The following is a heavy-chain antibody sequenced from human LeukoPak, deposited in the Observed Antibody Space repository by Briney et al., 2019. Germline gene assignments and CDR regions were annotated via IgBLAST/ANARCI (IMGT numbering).Heavy chain of an antibody. J-gene: IGHJ2*01. CDR2: ISTSGDGT. CDR1: GFTFSSHG. D-gene: IGHD1-26*01. V-gene: IGHV3-23*01. Sequence: PGGSLRLSCAASGFTFSSHGMSWVRRTPGKGLEWVSSISTSGDGTVYADSVKGRVTISRDNSKNTLYLQMNSLRAEDTAVYSCAKNLLGSGAYSWYFDLWGRGTLVTVSS. CDR3: AKNLLGSGAYSWYFDL.